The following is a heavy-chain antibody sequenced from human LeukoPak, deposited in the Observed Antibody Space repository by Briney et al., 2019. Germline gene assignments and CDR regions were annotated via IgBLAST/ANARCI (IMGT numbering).Heavy chain of an antibody. CDR2: IYYSGST. CDR1: GGSISSYY. J-gene: IGHJ4*02. CDR3: ARGITGTSYYFDY. Sequence: SETLSLTCTVSGGSISSYYWSWIRQSPGKGLEWIGYIYYSGSTNYNPSLKSRVTISVDTSKNQFSLKLSSVTAADTAVYYCARGITGTSYYFDYWGQGTLVTVSS. V-gene: IGHV4-59*01. D-gene: IGHD1/OR15-1a*01.